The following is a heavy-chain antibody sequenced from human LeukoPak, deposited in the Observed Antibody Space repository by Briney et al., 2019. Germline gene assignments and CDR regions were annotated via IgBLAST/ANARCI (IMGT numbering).Heavy chain of an antibody. D-gene: IGHD3-10*01. CDR1: GFTFRSYS. CDR3: SSPRVVRGIIPMDV. CDR2: ISSSGTTI. V-gene: IGHV3-48*04. Sequence: GGSLRLSCAASGFTFRSYSMNWVRQAPGKGLEWVSYISSSGTTIYYADSVKGRFTVSRVNAKNSLYLQINSLRAEDTAVYYCSSPRVVRGIIPMDVWGKGTTVTVSS. J-gene: IGHJ6*03.